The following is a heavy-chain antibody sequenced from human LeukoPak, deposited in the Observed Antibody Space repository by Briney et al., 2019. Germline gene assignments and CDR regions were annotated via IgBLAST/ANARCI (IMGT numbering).Heavy chain of an antibody. CDR3: ARHGNWFDP. J-gene: IGHJ5*02. V-gene: IGHV4-39*01. Sequence: SSETLSLTCAVSGGSISNSSYYWGWIRQPPGKGLEWIGSIYYPGSTYYNPSLKSRVTISVDTSKKQFSLKLKSVTAADTAVYYCARHGNWFDPWGQGTLVIVSS. CDR1: GGSISNSSYY. CDR2: IYYPGST.